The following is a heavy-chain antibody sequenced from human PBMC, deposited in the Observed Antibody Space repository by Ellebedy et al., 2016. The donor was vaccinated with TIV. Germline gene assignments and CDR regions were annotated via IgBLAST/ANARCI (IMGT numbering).Heavy chain of an antibody. CDR2: THYGGST. CDR1: GGSFSGYF. Sequence: MPGGSLRLSCAVYGGSFSGYFWTWIRQPPGKGLEWIGYTHYGGSTYYNPSLKSRVTISIATSRNQFALRLTSVTAADTAVYFCAGKIAGYYYGLDVWGQGTTVTVSS. J-gene: IGHJ6*02. CDR3: AGKIAGYYYGLDV. V-gene: IGHV4-59*08.